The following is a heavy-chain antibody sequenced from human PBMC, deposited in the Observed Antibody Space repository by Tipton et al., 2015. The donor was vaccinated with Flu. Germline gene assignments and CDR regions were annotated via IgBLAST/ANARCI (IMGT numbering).Heavy chain of an antibody. CDR3: AGPWVLDGSGSYYNARYGMDV. CDR2: INHSGST. Sequence: TLSLTCAVYGGSSSGYYWSWIRQPPGKRLEWIGEINHSGSTNYNPSLKSRVTISVDTSKNHFSLKLSSVTAADTAVYYCAGPWVLDGSGSYYNARYGMDVWGQGTTVTVSS. D-gene: IGHD3-10*01. V-gene: IGHV4-34*01. J-gene: IGHJ6*02. CDR1: GGSSSGYY.